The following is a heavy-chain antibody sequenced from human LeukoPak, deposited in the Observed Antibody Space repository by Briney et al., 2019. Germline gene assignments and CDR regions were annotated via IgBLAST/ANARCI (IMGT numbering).Heavy chain of an antibody. CDR1: GGSFSGYY. CDR3: ARGHSGYDF. CDR2: INHSGST. Sequence: PSETLSLTCAVYGGSFSGYYWSWIRQPPGKGLEWIGEINHSGSTNYNPSLKSRVTISVDTSKNQFSLKLSSVTAADTAVYYCARGHSGYDFWGQGTLVTVSS. V-gene: IGHV4-34*01. D-gene: IGHD5-12*01. J-gene: IGHJ4*02.